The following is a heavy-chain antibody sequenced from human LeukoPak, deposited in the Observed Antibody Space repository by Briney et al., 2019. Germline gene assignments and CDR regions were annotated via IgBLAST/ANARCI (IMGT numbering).Heavy chain of an antibody. CDR2: IYPGDSDT. D-gene: IGHD6-19*01. CDR1: GYRFTSYW. V-gene: IGHV5-51*01. J-gene: IGHJ4*02. CDR3: ARRRNSSGWYFDFDY. Sequence: GESLKISCKGSGYRFTSYWIGWVRQMPGKGLEWMGIIYPGDSDTRYSPSFQGQVTISADKSISTAYLQWSSLKASDTAMYYCARRRNSSGWYFDFDYWGQGTLVTVSS.